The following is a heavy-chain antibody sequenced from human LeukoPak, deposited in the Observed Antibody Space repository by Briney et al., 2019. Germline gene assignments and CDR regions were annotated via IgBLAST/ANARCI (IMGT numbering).Heavy chain of an antibody. CDR1: GGSFSGYY. D-gene: IGHD3-22*01. V-gene: IGHV4-34*01. CDR2: INHSGST. CDR3: ARAVSYHYYDSSGYHLDY. Sequence: PSETLSLTCAVYGGSFSGYYWSWIRQPPGKGLEWIGEINHSGSTNYNPSLKSRVTISVDTSKNQFSLKLSSVTAADTAVYYCARAVSYHYYDSSGYHLDYWGQGTLVTVSS. J-gene: IGHJ4*02.